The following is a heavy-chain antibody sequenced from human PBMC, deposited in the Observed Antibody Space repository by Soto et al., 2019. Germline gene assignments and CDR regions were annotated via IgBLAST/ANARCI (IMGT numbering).Heavy chain of an antibody. D-gene: IGHD2-15*01. J-gene: IGHJ4*02. V-gene: IGHV3-11*01. CDR2: ISSSGRTI. CDR1: GFTFSDYY. Sequence: QVQLVESGGGLVKPGGSLRLSCAASGFTFSDYYMSWIRQAPGKGLEWVSYISSSGRTIYYADSVKGRFTISRDNAKKSLYRQMNSLRAEDTAVYYCARDLVQVVVVVAATPAFDYWGQGTLVTVSS. CDR3: ARDLVQVVVVVAATPAFDY.